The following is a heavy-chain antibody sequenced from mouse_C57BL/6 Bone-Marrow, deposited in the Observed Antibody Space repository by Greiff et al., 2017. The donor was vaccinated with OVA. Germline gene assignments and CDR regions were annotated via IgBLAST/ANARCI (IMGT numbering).Heavy chain of an antibody. D-gene: IGHD1-1*01. CDR3: TTFTTVVEGYFDY. CDR2: IDPENGDT. CDR1: GFNIKDDY. J-gene: IGHJ2*01. V-gene: IGHV14-4*01. Sequence: VQLQQSGAELVRPGASVKLSCTASGFNIKDDYMHWVKQRPEQGLEWIGWIDPENGDTEYASKLQGKATITADTPSIPAYLQLTCLTSEDTAVYYCTTFTTVVEGYFDYWGQGTTLTVSS.